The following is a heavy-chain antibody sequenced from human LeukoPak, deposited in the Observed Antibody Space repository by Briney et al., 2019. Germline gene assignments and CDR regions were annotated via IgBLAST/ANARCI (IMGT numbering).Heavy chain of an antibody. CDR1: GFPFSSYA. CDR2: ISDSGGST. Sequence: PGGSLRLSCSASGFPFSSYAMHWVRQAPGKGLEYVSAISDSGGSTYYADSVKGRFTISRDNSKNTLYLQMNSLRAEDTAVYYCANEQWPTGKSAYFECWGQGTLLTVSS. J-gene: IGHJ4*02. CDR3: ANEQWPTGKSAYFEC. V-gene: IGHV3-64*04. D-gene: IGHD6-19*01.